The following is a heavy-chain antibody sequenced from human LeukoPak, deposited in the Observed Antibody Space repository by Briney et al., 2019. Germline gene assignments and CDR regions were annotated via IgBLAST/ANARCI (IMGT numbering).Heavy chain of an antibody. D-gene: IGHD6-19*01. J-gene: IGHJ4*02. CDR2: TYYRSKWYN. CDR3: ARGTYSSGEFYFDY. V-gene: IGHV6-1*01. CDR1: GDSVSSNSGA. Sequence: SQTLSLTCAISGDSVSSNSGAWNWIRQSPSRGLEWLGRTYYRSKWYNDYVVSVKSRITIYADTSKNQFSLQLNSVTPEDTAVYYCARGTYSSGEFYFDYWGQGTLVTVSS.